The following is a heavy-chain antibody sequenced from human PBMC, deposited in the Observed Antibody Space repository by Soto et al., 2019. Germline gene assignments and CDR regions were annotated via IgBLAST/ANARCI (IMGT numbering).Heavy chain of an antibody. CDR2: IFSNDEK. V-gene: IGHV2-26*01. CDR3: ARVGSTSFYSRGLDDAFDI. J-gene: IGHJ3*02. CDR1: GFTLSNARMG. D-gene: IGHD2-2*01. Sequence: QVTLKESGPVLVKPTETLTLTCTVSGFTLSNARMGVSWIRQPPGKALEWLAHIFSNDEKSYSTSLKSRLTISKDTSKSQVVLTMTNMDPVDTATYYCARVGSTSFYSRGLDDAFDIWGQGTMVTVSS.